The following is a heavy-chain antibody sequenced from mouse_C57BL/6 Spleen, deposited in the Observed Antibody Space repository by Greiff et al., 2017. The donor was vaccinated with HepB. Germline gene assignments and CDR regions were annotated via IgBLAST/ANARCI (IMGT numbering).Heavy chain of an antibody. CDR1: GFTFSSYA. CDR3: ATYKDYAMDY. V-gene: IGHV5-4*01. Sequence: EVQRVESGGGLVKPGGSLKLSCAASGFTFSSYAMSWVRQTPEKRLEWVATISDGGSYTYYPDNVKGRFTISRDNAKNNLYLQMSHLKSEDTAMYYCATYKDYAMDYWGQGTSVTVSS. CDR2: ISDGGSYT. J-gene: IGHJ4*01.